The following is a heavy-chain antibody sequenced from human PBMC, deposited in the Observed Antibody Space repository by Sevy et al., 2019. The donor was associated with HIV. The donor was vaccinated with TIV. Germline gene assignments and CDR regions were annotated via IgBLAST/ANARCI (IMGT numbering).Heavy chain of an antibody. V-gene: IGHV3-33*01. Sequence: GGYLRLSCAASGFTFSNYGIHWVRQAPGKGLEWVAVIWYDGSNKYYADSVKGRFTISRDNSKNTVYLQMNSLRAEDTAVYYCARGGGLDILTGNPWGQGTLVTVSS. CDR2: IWYDGSNK. CDR1: GFTFSNYG. CDR3: ARGGGLDILTGNP. D-gene: IGHD3-9*01. J-gene: IGHJ5*02.